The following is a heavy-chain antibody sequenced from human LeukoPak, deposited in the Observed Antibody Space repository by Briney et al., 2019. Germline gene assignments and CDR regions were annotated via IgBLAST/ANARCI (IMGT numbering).Heavy chain of an antibody. CDR2: ISGSGGST. CDR1: GFTFSSYG. Sequence: GGSLRLSCAASGFTFSSYGMTWVRQAPGKGLEWVSGISGSGGSTYYADSVKGRFTISRDNSKNTLYLQMNSLRAEDTAVYYCARGLKYYYDSSGPFDYWGQGTLVTVSS. J-gene: IGHJ4*02. V-gene: IGHV3-23*01. CDR3: ARGLKYYYDSSGPFDY. D-gene: IGHD3-22*01.